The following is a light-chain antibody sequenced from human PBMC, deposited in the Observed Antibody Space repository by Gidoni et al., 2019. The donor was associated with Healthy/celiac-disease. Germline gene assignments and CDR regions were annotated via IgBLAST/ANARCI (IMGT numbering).Light chain of an antibody. CDR3: QQYGWA. Sequence: IVLTQSPGTLSLSPGERATLSCRASQSVSSSYLAWYQQKPGQAPRLLIYGASSRATGIPDRFSGSGSGTDFTLTISRLEPEDFAVYYCQQYGWAFXQXTKVEIK. CDR1: QSVSSSY. CDR2: GAS. J-gene: IGKJ1*01. V-gene: IGKV3-20*01.